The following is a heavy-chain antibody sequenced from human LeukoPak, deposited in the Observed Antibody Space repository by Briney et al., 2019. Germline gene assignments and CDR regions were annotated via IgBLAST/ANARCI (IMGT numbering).Heavy chain of an antibody. V-gene: IGHV3-23*01. J-gene: IGHJ4*02. CDR2: ISGSGGST. CDR1: GFTFSSYG. Sequence: PGGSLRLSCAASGFTFSSYGMHWVRQAPGKGLEWVSAISGSGGSTYYADSVKGRFTISRDNSKNTLYLQMNSLRAEDTAVYYCAKRIESGYYYPGYYFDYWGQGTLVTVSS. CDR3: AKRIESGYYYPGYYFDY. D-gene: IGHD3-22*01.